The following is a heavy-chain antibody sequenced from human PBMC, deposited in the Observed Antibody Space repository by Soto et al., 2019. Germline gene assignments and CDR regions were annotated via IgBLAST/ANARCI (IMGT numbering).Heavy chain of an antibody. CDR3: ASLSYGQLRYFDN. CDR1: KFTFGDYW. D-gene: IGHD3-16*02. J-gene: IGHJ4*02. CDR2: IKQDGSDR. V-gene: IGHV3-7*01. Sequence: PGGSLRLSCAVPKFTFGDYWMSWDRQAPGKGLEWVSNIKQDGSDRNYADSVKGRFTISRDNAGNSMYLQMNSLRAEDTAVYYCASLSYGQLRYFDNWGQGALVTVSS.